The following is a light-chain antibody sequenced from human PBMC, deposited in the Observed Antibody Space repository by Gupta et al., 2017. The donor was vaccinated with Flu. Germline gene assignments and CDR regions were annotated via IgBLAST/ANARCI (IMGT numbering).Light chain of an antibody. CDR1: SSDVGRYNY. CDR2: EVN. V-gene: IGLV2-14*01. Sequence: QSALTQPASVSGSPGQSITISCTGTSSDVGRYNYVSWYQHHPGKAPKLMIYEVNNRPSGISNRFSASKSGNTASLTISGLQAEDDADYYCSSYTSSSTWVFGGGTSLTVV. J-gene: IGLJ3*02. CDR3: SSYTSSSTWV.